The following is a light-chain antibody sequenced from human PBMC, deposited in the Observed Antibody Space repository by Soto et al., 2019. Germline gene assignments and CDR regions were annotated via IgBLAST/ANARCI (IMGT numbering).Light chain of an antibody. CDR1: QSISTW. CDR3: QQYNNYST. V-gene: IGKV1-5*01. Sequence: DIQMTQSPSTLPASVGDRVTITCRASQSISTWLAWFQLKPGKAPKLLIYDASSLESGVPSRFSGSGSGTEFTLTISSLQPDDFATYYCQQYNNYSTFGQGTKVDIK. CDR2: DAS. J-gene: IGKJ1*01.